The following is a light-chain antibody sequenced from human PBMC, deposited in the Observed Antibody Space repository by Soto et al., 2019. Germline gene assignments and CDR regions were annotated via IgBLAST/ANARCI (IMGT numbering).Light chain of an antibody. V-gene: IGLV2-8*01. CDR2: EVN. J-gene: IGLJ2*01. Sequence: QSALTQPPSASGSPGQSVTISCTGTSSDVGGYNYVSWYQQHPGKAPKLMIYEVNKRPSGVSNRFSGSKSGNTASLTISGLQAEDEADYWCYSYAIGNTFAFGGGTKLTVL. CDR3: YSYAIGNTFA. CDR1: SSDVGGYNY.